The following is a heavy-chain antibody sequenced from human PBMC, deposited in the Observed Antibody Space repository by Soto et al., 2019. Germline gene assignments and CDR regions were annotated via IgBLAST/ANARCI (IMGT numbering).Heavy chain of an antibody. D-gene: IGHD3-10*01. CDR1: GFTFSSDW. CDR3: ARGPYGWFGFDY. CDR2: LNGDGTTA. Sequence: EVQLVESGGGLVQPGGSLRLSCAGSGFTFSSDWMHWVRQDPGKGLVWVSRLNGDGTTANYADSVKGRFTISRDNAKNTLFLQMNSLTAEATALYYCARGPYGWFGFDYWGQGTLVTVSS. J-gene: IGHJ4*02. V-gene: IGHV3-74*01.